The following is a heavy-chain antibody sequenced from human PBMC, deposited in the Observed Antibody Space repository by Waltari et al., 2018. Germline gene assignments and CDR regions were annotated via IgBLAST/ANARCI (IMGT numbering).Heavy chain of an antibody. D-gene: IGHD3-3*01. V-gene: IGHV3-30*18. J-gene: IGHJ4*02. Sequence: QVQLVESGGGVVQPGRSLRLSCAASGFPFRRFGLPWVRQAPGKGLESVAVISYDGSKKYYADSVKGRFTISRDNSNDTLYLQMNTLRPEDTAVYYCAKDGFLEYLYSVFDSWGQGTLVSVSS. CDR2: ISYDGSKK. CDR1: GFPFRRFG. CDR3: AKDGFLEYLYSVFDS.